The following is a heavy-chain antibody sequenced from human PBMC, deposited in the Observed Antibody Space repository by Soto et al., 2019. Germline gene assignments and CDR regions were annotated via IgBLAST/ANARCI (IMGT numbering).Heavy chain of an antibody. J-gene: IGHJ1*01. CDR2: IYWDDDK. D-gene: IGHD3-22*01. Sequence: QITLKESGPTLVKPTQTLTLTCTFSGFSLSTSGVGVGWIRQPPGKALEWLALIYWDDDKRYSPSLKSRLTITKHTSKNQVVLTMTNMDPVDTATYYCAHRGYYYDSSGYYSSAEYFQHWGQGTLVTVSS. CDR1: GFSLSTSGVG. CDR3: AHRGYYYDSSGYYSSAEYFQH. V-gene: IGHV2-5*02.